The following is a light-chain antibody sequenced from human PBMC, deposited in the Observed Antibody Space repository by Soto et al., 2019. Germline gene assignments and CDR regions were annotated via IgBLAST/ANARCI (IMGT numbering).Light chain of an antibody. CDR2: EVS. V-gene: IGLV2-14*01. CDR1: SSDVGGYNY. J-gene: IGLJ1*01. Sequence: QSALTQPASVSGSPGQSITISCTGTSSDVGGYNYVSWYQQHPGKAPKLMIYEVSNRPSGVSNRFSGSKSGNTASLTTSGLQAEDEADYYCSSYTSSSTLVFGTGTKV. CDR3: SSYTSSSTLV.